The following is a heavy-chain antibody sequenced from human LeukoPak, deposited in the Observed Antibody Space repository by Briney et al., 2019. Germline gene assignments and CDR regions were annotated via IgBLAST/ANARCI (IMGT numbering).Heavy chain of an antibody. CDR3: ARGRQQLGHYYYYYYMDV. CDR2: INPSGGST. D-gene: IGHD6-13*01. J-gene: IGHJ6*03. CDR1: GYTFTSYY. Sequence: GASVKVSCKASGYTFTSYYMHWVRQAPGQGLEWMGIINPSGGSTSYAQKFQGRVTMTRDMSTSTVYMELSSLRSEDTAVYYCARGRQQLGHYYYYYYMDVWGKGTTVTVSS. V-gene: IGHV1-46*01.